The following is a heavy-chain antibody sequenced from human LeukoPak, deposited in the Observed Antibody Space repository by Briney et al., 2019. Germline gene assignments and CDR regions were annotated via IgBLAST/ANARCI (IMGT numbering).Heavy chain of an antibody. V-gene: IGHV1-24*01. J-gene: IGHJ6*02. CDR1: GYTLTELS. D-gene: IGHD4-17*01. Sequence: ASVKVSCKVSGYTLTELSMHWVRQAPGKGLEWMGGFDPGDGETIYAQKFQGRVTMTEDTSTDTAYMELSSLRSEDTAVYYCATVIYVTTVTPPYYGMDVWGQGTTVTVSS. CDR2: FDPGDGET. CDR3: ATVIYVTTVTPPYYGMDV.